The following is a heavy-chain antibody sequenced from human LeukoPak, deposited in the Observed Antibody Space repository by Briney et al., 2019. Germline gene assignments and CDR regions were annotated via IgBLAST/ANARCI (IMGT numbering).Heavy chain of an antibody. J-gene: IGHJ4*02. V-gene: IGHV1-8*03. D-gene: IGHD3-16*02. CDR1: GYTFTSYD. CDR3: ARVPIMRYYDYVWGSYRPKKYYFDY. Sequence: ASVKVSCKASGYTFTSYDINWVRQATGQGLEWMGWMNPNSGNTGYAQKFQGRVTITRNTSISTAYMELSSLRSEDTAVYYCARVPIMRYYDYVWGSYRPKKYYFDYWGQGTLVTVSS. CDR2: MNPNSGNT.